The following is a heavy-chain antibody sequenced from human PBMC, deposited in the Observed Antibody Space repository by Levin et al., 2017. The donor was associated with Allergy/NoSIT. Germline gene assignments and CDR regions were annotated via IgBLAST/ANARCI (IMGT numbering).Heavy chain of an antibody. CDR3: ARIPLVVVVLAATSSVP. V-gene: IGHV3-23*01. CDR2: ISGNGGST. CDR1: EFLFSSFA. Sequence: PSETLSLTCVASEFLFSSFAMTWVRQAPGKGLEWLSGISGNGGSTYYADSVKGRFTISRDNSKSTLYLQMNSLRADDTAVYYCARIPLVVVVLAATSSVPWGQGTLVTVSS. D-gene: IGHD2-15*01. J-gene: IGHJ5*02.